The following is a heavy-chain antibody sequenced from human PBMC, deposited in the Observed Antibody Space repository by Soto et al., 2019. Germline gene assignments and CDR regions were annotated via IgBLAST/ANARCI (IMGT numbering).Heavy chain of an antibody. Sequence: SETLSLTCAVYGGSFSGYYWSWIRQPPGKGLEWIGEINHSGSTNYNPSLKSRVTISVDTSKNQFSLKLSSVTAADTAVYYCARTGTYDILTGYPIDYWGQGTLVTVSS. CDR3: ARTGTYDILTGYPIDY. J-gene: IGHJ4*02. D-gene: IGHD3-9*01. V-gene: IGHV4-34*01. CDR1: GGSFSGYY. CDR2: INHSGST.